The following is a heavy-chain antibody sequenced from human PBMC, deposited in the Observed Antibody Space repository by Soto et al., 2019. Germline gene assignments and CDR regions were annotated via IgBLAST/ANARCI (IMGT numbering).Heavy chain of an antibody. V-gene: IGHV3-30-3*02. J-gene: IGHJ6*02. CDR2: ISYDGSNK. CDR1: GGTFSSYA. D-gene: IGHD3-10*01. Sequence: PGGSLSLSCAASGGTFSSYARHWVRPAPGKGLEWVAVISYDGSNKYYADSVKGRFTIPRDNSKNTLYLQMNSLRAEDTAVYYCAKEVSGSGSLYGMEVWGQGTTVTVSS. CDR3: AKEVSGSGSLYGMEV.